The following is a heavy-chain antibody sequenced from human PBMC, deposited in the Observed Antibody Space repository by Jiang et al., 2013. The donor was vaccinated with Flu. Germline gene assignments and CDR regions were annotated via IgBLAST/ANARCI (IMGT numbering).Heavy chain of an antibody. J-gene: IGHJ3*02. CDR3: AREPLTLYAFDI. V-gene: IGHV3-72*01. D-gene: IGHD1-14*01. CDR1: GFTFSDHY. CDR2: TRNKANSYTT. Sequence: VQLLESGGGLVKPGGSLRLSCAASGFTFSDHYMDWVRQAPGKGLEWVGRTRNKANSYTTEYAASVKGRFTISRDDSKNSLYLQMNSLKTEDTAVYYCAREPLTLYAFDIWGQGTMVTGLF.